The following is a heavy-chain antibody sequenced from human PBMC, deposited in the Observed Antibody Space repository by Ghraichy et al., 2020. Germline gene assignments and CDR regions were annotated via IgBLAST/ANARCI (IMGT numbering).Heavy chain of an antibody. CDR3: AGTSSYDFWSGYYPREENWFDP. CDR1: GFTFSSYS. Sequence: GGSLRLSCAASGFTFSSYSMNWVRQAPGKGLEWVSSISSSSSYIYYADSVKGRFTISRDNAKNSLYLQMNSLRAEDTAVYYCAGTSSYDFWSGYYPREENWFDPWGQGTLVTVSS. D-gene: IGHD3-3*01. V-gene: IGHV3-21*01. CDR2: ISSSSSYI. J-gene: IGHJ5*02.